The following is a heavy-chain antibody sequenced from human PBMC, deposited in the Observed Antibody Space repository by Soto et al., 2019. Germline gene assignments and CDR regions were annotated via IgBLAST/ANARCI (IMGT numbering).Heavy chain of an antibody. CDR1: GGTFSSYT. CDR2: IIPILGIA. Sequence: QVQLVQSGAEVKKPGSSVKVSCKASGGTFSSYTISWVRQAPGQGLEWMGRIIPILGIANYAQKFQGRVTITADKSTGTAYMELSSLRSEDTAVYYCASTPGPRYCSGGSCYLWFDPWGQGTLVTVSS. V-gene: IGHV1-69*02. D-gene: IGHD2-15*01. CDR3: ASTPGPRYCSGGSCYLWFDP. J-gene: IGHJ5*02.